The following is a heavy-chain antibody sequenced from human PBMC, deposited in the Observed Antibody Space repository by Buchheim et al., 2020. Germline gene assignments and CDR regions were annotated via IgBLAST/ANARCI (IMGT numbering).Heavy chain of an antibody. J-gene: IGHJ4*02. D-gene: IGHD3-9*01. CDR3: ARDYGILTGWFDY. V-gene: IGHV3-33*01. CDR2: IWYDGSNK. Sequence: QVQLVESGGGVVQPGRSLRLSCAASGFTFSSYGMHWVRQAPGKGLEWVAVIWYDGSNKYYADSVKGRFTISRDNSKNTLYLQMISLGAEDTAVYYCARDYGILTGWFDYWGQGTL. CDR1: GFTFSSYG.